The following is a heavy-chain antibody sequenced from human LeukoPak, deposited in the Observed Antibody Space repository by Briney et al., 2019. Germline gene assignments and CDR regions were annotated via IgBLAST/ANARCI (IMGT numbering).Heavy chain of an antibody. J-gene: IGHJ4*02. CDR1: GYSISSGYY. CDR3: ARDRNPPFDY. V-gene: IGHV4-38-2*02. D-gene: IGHD1-14*01. CDR2: IYHSGST. Sequence: SETLSLTCTVSGYSISSGYYWGWIRQPPGKGLEWIGSIYHSGSTYYNPSLKSRVTISVDTSKNQFSLKLSSVTAADTAVYYCARDRNPPFDYWGQGTLVTVSS.